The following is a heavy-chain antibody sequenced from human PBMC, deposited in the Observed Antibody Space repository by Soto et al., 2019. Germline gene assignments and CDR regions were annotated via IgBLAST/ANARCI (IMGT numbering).Heavy chain of an antibody. V-gene: IGHV4-31*03. CDR3: ARGYSSGYYLTCDY. D-gene: IGHD3-22*01. J-gene: IGHJ4*02. Sequence: PSETLSLTCTVSGGSISSGGYYWSWIRQHPGKGLEWIGYIYYSGSTYYNPSLKSRVTISVDTSKNQFSLKLSSVTAADTAVYYCARGYSSGYYLTCDYWGQGTLVTVSS. CDR2: IYYSGST. CDR1: GGSISSGGYY.